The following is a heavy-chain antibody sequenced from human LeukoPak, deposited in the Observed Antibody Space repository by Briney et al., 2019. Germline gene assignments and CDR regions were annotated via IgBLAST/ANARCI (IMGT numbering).Heavy chain of an antibody. D-gene: IGHD6-19*01. Sequence: PSETLSLTCTVSGGSISSYYWSWIRQPPGKGLEWIGYIYYSGSTNYNPSLKSRVTISVDTSKNQFSLKLSSVTAADTAVYYCARDVGALAGGGNDAFDIWGQGTMVTVSS. CDR2: IYYSGST. CDR3: ARDVGALAGGGNDAFDI. CDR1: GGSISSYY. V-gene: IGHV4-59*01. J-gene: IGHJ3*02.